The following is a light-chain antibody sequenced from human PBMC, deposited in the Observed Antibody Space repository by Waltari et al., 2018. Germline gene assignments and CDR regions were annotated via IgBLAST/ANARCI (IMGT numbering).Light chain of an antibody. CDR1: ESISNN. CDR3: QQYNSWPRT. CDR2: RAS. J-gene: IGKJ1*01. V-gene: IGKV3-15*01. Sequence: EIVMTQSPATLSVSPGERATLSCRANESISNNLAWYQQKPGRAPRLLIYRASTGATGIPAMFSGSGSGTEFTLTIGSLQSEDFAVYYCQQYNSWPRTFGQGTKVEIK.